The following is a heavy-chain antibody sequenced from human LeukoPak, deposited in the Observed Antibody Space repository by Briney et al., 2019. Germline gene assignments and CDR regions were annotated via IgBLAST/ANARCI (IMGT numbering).Heavy chain of an antibody. CDR1: GGTFSSYA. CDR3: ARDGEMGATRY. V-gene: IGHV1-69*05. J-gene: IGHJ4*02. D-gene: IGHD1-26*01. Sequence: GASEKVSCKASGGTFSSYAISWLRQAPGQGLEWMGRIIPIFGTANYAQKFQGRVTITTDESTSTAYMELSSLRSEDTAVYYCARDGEMGATRYWGQGTLVTVSS. CDR2: IIPIFGTA.